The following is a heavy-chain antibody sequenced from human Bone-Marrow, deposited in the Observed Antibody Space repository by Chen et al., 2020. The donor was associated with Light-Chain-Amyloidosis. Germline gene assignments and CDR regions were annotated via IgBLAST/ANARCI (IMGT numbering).Heavy chain of an antibody. CDR3: ATGPLHTITPHS. CDR1: GYSLTDLA. CDR2: FAPEDAKT. J-gene: IGHJ4*02. V-gene: IGHV1-24*01. Sequence: QVHLVQSGAEVKKPGASVKVACKISGYSLTDLAIHWVRQAPGKGLEWMGGFAPEDAKTTLAQKFQGRVTVTADTSADTAYLQLSSLRSEDTAVYYCATGPLHTITPHSWGQGTLVTVSS. D-gene: IGHD1-20*01.